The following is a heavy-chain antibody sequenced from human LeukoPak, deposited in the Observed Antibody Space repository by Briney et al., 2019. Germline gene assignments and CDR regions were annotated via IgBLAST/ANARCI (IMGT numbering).Heavy chain of an antibody. CDR3: ARDLLLTAKEVHDY. D-gene: IGHD1-14*01. CDR1: GYTFTSYA. J-gene: IGHJ4*02. Sequence: ASVKVSCKASGYTFTSYAMNWVRQAPGQGLEWMGWINPNSGGTNYAQKFQGRVTMTRDTSISTAYMELSRLRSDDTAVYYCARDLLLTAKEVHDYWGQGTLVTVSS. CDR2: INPNSGGT. V-gene: IGHV1-2*02.